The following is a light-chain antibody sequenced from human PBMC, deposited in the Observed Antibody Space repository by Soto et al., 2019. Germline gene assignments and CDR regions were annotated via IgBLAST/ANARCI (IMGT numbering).Light chain of an antibody. V-gene: IGKV3-15*01. J-gene: IGKJ5*01. CDR1: QSVKSN. CDR2: GAS. Sequence: EIVMTQSPATLSVSPGERATLSCRASQSVKSNLAWYQQKPGQAPRLLIYGASTRATGIPARFSGSGSGTEFTLTISSLQSEEGAVYYCQQYKTWPPITFGLGKRLEIK. CDR3: QQYKTWPPIT.